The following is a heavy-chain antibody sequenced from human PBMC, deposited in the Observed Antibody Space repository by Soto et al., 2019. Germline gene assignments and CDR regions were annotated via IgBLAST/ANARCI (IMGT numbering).Heavy chain of an antibody. CDR1: GYSFTDHY. CDR3: VRYPDDFRYGLDV. V-gene: IGHV1-2*04. J-gene: IGHJ6*02. Sequence: QAQLVQSGADVKKPGASVKVSCKASGYSFTDHYMHWVRQAPGQGLEWLGWINPNTGVTHVAQKFQGWVTMTRDTSINTAYMELTRLKSDDTAFYYCVRYPDDFRYGLDVWGQGTTVTVSS. CDR2: INPNTGVT. D-gene: IGHD2-2*01.